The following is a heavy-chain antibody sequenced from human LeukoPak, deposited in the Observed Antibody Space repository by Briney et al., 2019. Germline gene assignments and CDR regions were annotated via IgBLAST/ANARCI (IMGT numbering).Heavy chain of an antibody. Sequence: ASVKVSCKASGYTFTGYYMHWVRQAPGQGLEWMGWINPNSGGTNYAQKFQGWVTMTRDTSISTAYMELSRLRSDDTAVYYCARGGGSYPYYYYYMDVWGKGTTVTVSS. CDR2: INPNSGGT. J-gene: IGHJ6*03. CDR3: ARGGGSYPYYYYYMDV. V-gene: IGHV1-2*04. D-gene: IGHD1-26*01. CDR1: GYTFTGYY.